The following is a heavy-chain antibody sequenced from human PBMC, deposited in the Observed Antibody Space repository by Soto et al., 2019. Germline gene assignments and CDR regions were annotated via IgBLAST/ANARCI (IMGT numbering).Heavy chain of an antibody. D-gene: IGHD3-10*01. J-gene: IGHJ4*02. CDR2: ISHSGST. CDR3: ARARGPPDY. CDR1: GDSINSSHW. V-gene: IGHV4-4*02. Sequence: PSETLSLTCGVSGDSINSSHWWNWVRQPPGKGLEWIGQISHSGSTNYNPSLTSRVTISVDKSKNHFSLKLTSVTAADTAVYYCARARGPPDYWGQGTLVTVSS.